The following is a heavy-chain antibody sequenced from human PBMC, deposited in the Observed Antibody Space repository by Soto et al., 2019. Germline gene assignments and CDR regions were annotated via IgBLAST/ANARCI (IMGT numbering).Heavy chain of an antibody. CDR2: IIPIFNST. J-gene: IGHJ4*02. CDR3: AREGRGKKAGYNGLVSLGY. Sequence: ASVKVSCKVSGSRFSNYVISWVRQAPGHGLEWLGRIIPIFNSTKYAQSFQGRVTITADKSTSTASLELSSLRSDDTAVYYCAREGRGKKAGYNGLVSLGYWGQGTLVTAPQ. CDR1: GSRFSNYV. D-gene: IGHD2-2*02. V-gene: IGHV1-69*06.